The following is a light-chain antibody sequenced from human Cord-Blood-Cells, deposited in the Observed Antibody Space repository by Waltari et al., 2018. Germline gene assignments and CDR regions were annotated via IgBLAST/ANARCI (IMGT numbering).Light chain of an antibody. J-gene: IGKJ1*01. CDR2: GAS. CDR1: PSVSSSY. V-gene: IGKV3-20*01. CDR3: QQYGSSPRT. Sequence: EIVLTQSPGTLSLSPGERATLSCRPSPSVSSSYLAWYQQKPGQAPRLLIYGASSRATGIPDRFSGSGSGTDVTLTISRLEPEDVAVYYCQQYGSSPRTFGQGTKVEIK.